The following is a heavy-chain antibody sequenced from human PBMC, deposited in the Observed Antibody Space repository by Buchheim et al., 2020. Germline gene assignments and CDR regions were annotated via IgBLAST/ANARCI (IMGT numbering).Heavy chain of an antibody. CDR2: ISYDGSNK. CDR3: AKDLRDWDYYYGMDV. V-gene: IGHV3-30*18. D-gene: IGHD3/OR15-3a*01. CDR1: GFTFSSYG. J-gene: IGHJ6*02. Sequence: QVQLVESGGGVVQPGRSLRLSCAASGFTFSSYGMHWVRQAPGKGLEWVAVISYDGSNKYYADSVKGRFTISRDNSKNTLYLQMNSLRAEDTAVYYCAKDLRDWDYYYGMDVWGQGTT.